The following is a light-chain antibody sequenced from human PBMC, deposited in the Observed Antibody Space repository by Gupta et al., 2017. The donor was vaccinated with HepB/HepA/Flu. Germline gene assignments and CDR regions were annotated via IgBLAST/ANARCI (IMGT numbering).Light chain of an antibody. CDR3: EAWDDSLNGCV. J-gene: IGLJ1*01. V-gene: IGLV1-44*01. Sequence: QSVVAQPPSASGTPGQRLPISCSGGASNIGRHTVNWYQQLPGTAPKLLINGDNPRPSGVPDRISASKSGTSAYLDITGLQSEDEADYYWEAWDDSLNGCVVGSGTRVTVL. CDR1: ASNIGRHT. CDR2: GDN.